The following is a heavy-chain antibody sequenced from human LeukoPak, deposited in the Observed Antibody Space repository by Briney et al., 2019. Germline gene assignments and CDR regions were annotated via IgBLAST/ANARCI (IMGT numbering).Heavy chain of an antibody. D-gene: IGHD3-10*01. CDR1: GFTFSSYP. V-gene: IGHV3-21*01. CDR3: ARSFALSGSS. CDR2: ISSGSSYI. J-gene: IGHJ5*02. Sequence: SGGSLRLSCVASGFTFSSYPMNWVRQAPGKGLEWVSYISSGSSYINYAESVKGRFTISRDNANNSLYLQMSSLRVEDTAVYYCARSFALSGSSWGQGSLVTVSS.